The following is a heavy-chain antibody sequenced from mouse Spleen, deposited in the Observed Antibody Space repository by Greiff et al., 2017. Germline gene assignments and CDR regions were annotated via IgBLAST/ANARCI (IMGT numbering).Heavy chain of an antibody. CDR2: IYPRSGNT. CDR3: AREDGQGFDY. Sequence: QQSCKASGYTFTSYGISWVKQRTGQGLEWIGEIYPRSGNTYYNEKFKGKATLTADKSSSTAYMELRSLTSEDSAVYFCAREDGQGFDYWGQGTTLTVSS. J-gene: IGHJ2*01. V-gene: IGHV1-81*01. CDR1: GYTFTSYG. D-gene: IGHD2-3*01.